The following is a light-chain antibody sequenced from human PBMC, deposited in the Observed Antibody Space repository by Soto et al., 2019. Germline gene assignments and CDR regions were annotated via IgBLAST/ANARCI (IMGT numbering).Light chain of an antibody. CDR3: QQYDNLPLT. CDR2: DAA. V-gene: IGKV1-33*01. Sequence: DIQMTQSPSSLSASVGDRVTITCQASQDISNYLNWYQQKPGKAPKLLIYDAANLETLVPSRFSGSGAGTDFTFTISSLQPEDIGTYYCQQYDNLPLTFGPGTKVDIK. CDR1: QDISNY. J-gene: IGKJ3*01.